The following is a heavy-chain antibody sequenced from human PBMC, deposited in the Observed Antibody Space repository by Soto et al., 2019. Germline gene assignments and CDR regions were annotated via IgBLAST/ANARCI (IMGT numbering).Heavy chain of an antibody. J-gene: IGHJ4*02. CDR3: ARDRGWSLFDY. CDR1: GFTFSSYW. D-gene: IGHD6-19*01. CDR2: TNSDGSDT. V-gene: IGHV3-74*01. Sequence: EVQLVESGGGLVQPGGSLRLSCAASGFTFSSYWMYWVRQAPGKGLVCVSRTNSDGSDTSYADSVKGQFTISRDNAKNTLYLQMNSLRAEDTAVYYCARDRGWSLFDYWGQGTLVTVSS.